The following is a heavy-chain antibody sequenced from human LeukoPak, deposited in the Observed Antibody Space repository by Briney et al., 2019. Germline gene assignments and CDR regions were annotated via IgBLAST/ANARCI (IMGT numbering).Heavy chain of an antibody. D-gene: IGHD3-22*01. Sequence: ASVKVSCKASGYTFTSYGISWVRQAPGQGLEWMGWISAYNGNTNYAQKLQGRVTMTTDTFTSTAYMELRSLRSDDTAVYYCAAGGYYYDSSGYNPDYWGQGTLVTVSS. CDR3: AAGGYYYDSSGYNPDY. CDR2: ISAYNGNT. CDR1: GYTFTSYG. V-gene: IGHV1-18*01. J-gene: IGHJ4*02.